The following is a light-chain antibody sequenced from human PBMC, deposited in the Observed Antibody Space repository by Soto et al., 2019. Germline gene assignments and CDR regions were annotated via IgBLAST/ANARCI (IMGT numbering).Light chain of an antibody. CDR3: QQYNSYSPT. Sequence: DIQMTQSPSTLSASVGDTVTITCRASQTISRWLAWYQQTTGKDTRLIMYTAVTLESGVPSRFSASGSGTEFTLTISSLHPDDFATYYCQQYNSYSPTFGQGTKVDI. J-gene: IGKJ1*01. CDR2: TAV. CDR1: QTISRW. V-gene: IGKV1-5*01.